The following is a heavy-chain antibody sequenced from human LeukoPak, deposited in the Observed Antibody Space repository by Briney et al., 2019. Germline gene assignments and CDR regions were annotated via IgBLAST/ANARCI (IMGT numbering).Heavy chain of an antibody. CDR1: GGSISSSSYY. V-gene: IGHV4-39*01. D-gene: IGHD3-10*01. CDR3: ARLAVGEPLDY. J-gene: IGHJ4*02. Sequence: SETLSLTCTVSGGSISSSSYYWGWIRQPPGKGLEYIGCINFRGSTYYNPSLKSRVTISVDTSKSQFSLKMNSVTAVDTAVYYCARLAVGEPLDYWGQGTLVTVSS. CDR2: INFRGST.